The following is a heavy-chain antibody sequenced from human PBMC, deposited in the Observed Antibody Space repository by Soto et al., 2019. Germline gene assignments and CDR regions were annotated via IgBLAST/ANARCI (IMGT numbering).Heavy chain of an antibody. Sequence: SETLSLTCTVSGGSINSGDYYWTWVRQPPGKGLEWIGNIFHSGSTYYTPSLQSRVTISLDTSKNHFSLKLSSVTPADTAVYYRARDRYYGSGTYYNFYSGMDVW. CDR2: IFHSGST. D-gene: IGHD3-10*01. CDR1: GGSINSGDYY. V-gene: IGHV4-30-4*01. CDR3: ARDRYYGSGTYYNFYSGMDV. J-gene: IGHJ6*01.